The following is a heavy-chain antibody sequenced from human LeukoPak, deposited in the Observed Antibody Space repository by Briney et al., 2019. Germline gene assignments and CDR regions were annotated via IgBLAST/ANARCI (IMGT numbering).Heavy chain of an antibody. CDR2: ISWNSGSI. CDR1: GFTFSSYA. V-gene: IGHV3-9*01. J-gene: IGHJ4*02. D-gene: IGHD3-22*01. Sequence: GGSLRLSCAASGFTFSSYAMHWVRQAPGKGLEWVSGISWNSGSIGYADSVKGRFTISRDNAKNSLYLQMNSLRAEDTALYYCAKAGRTYYYDSSGQYYFDYWGQGTLVTVSS. CDR3: AKAGRTYYYDSSGQYYFDY.